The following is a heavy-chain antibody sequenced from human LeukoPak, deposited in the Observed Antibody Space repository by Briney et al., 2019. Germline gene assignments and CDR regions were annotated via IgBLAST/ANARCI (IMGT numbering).Heavy chain of an antibody. CDR3: ARSGDWPYDSSGYYAH. J-gene: IGHJ4*02. D-gene: IGHD3-22*01. CDR2: INHSGST. CDR1: GGSFSGYY. V-gene: IGHV4-34*01. Sequence: SETLSFTCAVYGGSFSGYYWSWIRQPPGKGLEWIGEINHSGSTNYNPSLKSRVTISVDTSKNQFSLKLSSVTAADTAVYYCARSGDWPYDSSGYYAHWGQGTLVIVSS.